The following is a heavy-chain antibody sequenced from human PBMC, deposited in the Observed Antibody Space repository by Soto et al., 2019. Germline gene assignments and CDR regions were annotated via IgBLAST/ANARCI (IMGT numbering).Heavy chain of an antibody. CDR2: IYHSGNT. J-gene: IGHJ4*02. CDR3: ARHEWLQLWLVTEY. V-gene: IGHV4-39*01. Sequence: LSLTCSVSGDSIGSSTNYWVWIRQPPGKGLEWIGTIYHSGNTYYNPTLKSRVAISVGMSKNQFSLRLNSVTAADTAVYYCARHEWLQLWLVTEYWGQGALVTVSS. D-gene: IGHD5-18*01. CDR1: GDSIGSSTNY.